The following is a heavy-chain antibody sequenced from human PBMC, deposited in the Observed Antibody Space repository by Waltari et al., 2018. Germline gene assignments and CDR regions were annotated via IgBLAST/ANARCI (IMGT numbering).Heavy chain of an antibody. CDR2: IYYSGRT. J-gene: IGHJ4*02. CDR3: ARVRYSGSYPDY. V-gene: IGHV4-59*01. D-gene: IGHD1-26*01. CDR1: GGSISSYY. Sequence: QVQLQESGPGLVKPSETLSLTCTVSGGSISSYYWSWIRQPPGKGLEWIGYIYYSGRTNYNPSLKSRVTISVDTSKNQFSLKLSSVTAADTAVYYCARVRYSGSYPDYWGQGTLVTVSS.